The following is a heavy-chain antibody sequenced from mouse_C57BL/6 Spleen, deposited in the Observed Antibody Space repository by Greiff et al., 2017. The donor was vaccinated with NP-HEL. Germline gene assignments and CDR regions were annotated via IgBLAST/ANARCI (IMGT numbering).Heavy chain of an antibody. CDR3: GRQGGYSNYDAMDY. D-gene: IGHD2-5*01. CDR2: ISSGGSYT. Sequence: EVQVVESGGDLVKPGGSLKLSCAASGFTFSSYGMSWVRQTPDKRLEWVATISSGGSYTYYLDSVKGRFTISRDNAKNTLYLQMSSLKSEDTARYYCGRQGGYSNYDAMDYWGQGTSVTVSS. V-gene: IGHV5-6*01. J-gene: IGHJ4*01. CDR1: GFTFSSYG.